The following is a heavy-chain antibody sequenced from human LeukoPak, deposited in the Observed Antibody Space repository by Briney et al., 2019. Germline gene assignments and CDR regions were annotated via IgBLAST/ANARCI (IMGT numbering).Heavy chain of an antibody. CDR1: GGSISGYY. V-gene: IGHV4-59*01. D-gene: IGHD3-22*01. Sequence: SETLSLTCTVSGGSISGYYWSWIRQPPGKGLEWIGYIYYSGTTKYNPSLKSRVTISVDTSKNQFSLNLSSVTAADTAVYYCARDYYDSSGYYLNFDYWGQGTLVTVSS. CDR2: IYYSGTT. CDR3: ARDYYDSSGYYLNFDY. J-gene: IGHJ4*02.